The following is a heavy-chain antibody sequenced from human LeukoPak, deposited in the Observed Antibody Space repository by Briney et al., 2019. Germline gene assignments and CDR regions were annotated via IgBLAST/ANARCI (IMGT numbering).Heavy chain of an antibody. D-gene: IGHD2-21*02. CDR3: AKGTYCGGDCYPYYYYGMDV. J-gene: IGHJ6*02. V-gene: IGHV3-30*18. CDR1: GFTFSSYG. CDR2: ISYDGSNK. Sequence: GGSLRLSCAASGFTFSSYGMHWVRQAPGKGLEWVAVISYDGSNKYYADSVKGRFTISRDNSKNTLYLQMNSLRAEDTAVYYCAKGTYCGGDCYPYYYYGMDVWGQGTTVTVSS.